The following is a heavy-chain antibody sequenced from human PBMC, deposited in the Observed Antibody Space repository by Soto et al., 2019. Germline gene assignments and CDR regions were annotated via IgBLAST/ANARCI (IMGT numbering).Heavy chain of an antibody. CDR1: GFTFSSYG. J-gene: IGHJ6*02. V-gene: IGHV3-30*18. Sequence: LRLSCAASGFTFSSYGMHWVRQAPGKGLEWVAVISYDGSNKYYADSVKGRFTISRDNSKNTLYLQMNSLRAGDTAVYYCAKEPYGDYHYYYGMDVWGQGTTVTVSS. D-gene: IGHD4-17*01. CDR2: ISYDGSNK. CDR3: AKEPYGDYHYYYGMDV.